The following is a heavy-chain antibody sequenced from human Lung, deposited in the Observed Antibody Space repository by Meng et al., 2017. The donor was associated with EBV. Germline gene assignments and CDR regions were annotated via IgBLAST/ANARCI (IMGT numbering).Heavy chain of an antibody. D-gene: IGHD3-10*01. J-gene: IGHJ4*02. CDR1: GLTFNDYY. CDR3: ASTPGSYYDF. CDR2: ISYSGSTI. Sequence: QVPLVESGGGLVKPGWSXRLSCAASGLTFNDYYMSWIRQAPGKGLEWVSYISYSGSTIYYADSVKGRFTISRDNAKNSLYLQMNSLRAEDTAVYYCASTPGSYYDFWGQGTLVTVSS. V-gene: IGHV3-11*01.